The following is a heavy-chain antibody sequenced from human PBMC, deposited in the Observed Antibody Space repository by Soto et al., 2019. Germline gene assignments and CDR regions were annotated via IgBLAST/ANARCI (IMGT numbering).Heavy chain of an antibody. D-gene: IGHD1-26*01. CDR2: INPSGSST. CDR1: GYIFTNYY. CDR3: ARDVGDSGSHWFDP. V-gene: IGHV1-46*01. Sequence: QVQLVQSGAEVKKPGASVKVSCKASGYIFTNYYIHWVRQAPEQGLEWMGIINPSGSSTRYAQNFQGRVPMTRDTSSSTVYMELSSLRFEDTAVYYCARDVGDSGSHWFDPWGQGSLVTVSS. J-gene: IGHJ5*02.